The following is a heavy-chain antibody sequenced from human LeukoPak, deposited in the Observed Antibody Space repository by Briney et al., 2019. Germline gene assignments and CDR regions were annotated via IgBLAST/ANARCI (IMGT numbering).Heavy chain of an antibody. J-gene: IGHJ4*02. V-gene: IGHV3-48*04. CDR3: ASWTKDY. CDR2: ISGTGSST. CDR1: GFTFSTYN. Sequence: PGGSLRVSCAASGFTFSTYNMNWVRQAPGKGLEWVSSISGTGSSTYYTDSVKGRFTISRDNAKNSLYLQMNSLRAEDTAVYYCASWTKDYWGQGTLVTVSS. D-gene: IGHD3/OR15-3a*01.